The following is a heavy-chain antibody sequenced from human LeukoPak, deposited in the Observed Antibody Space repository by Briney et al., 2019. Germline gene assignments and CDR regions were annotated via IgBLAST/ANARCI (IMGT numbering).Heavy chain of an antibody. CDR2: IIPIFGTA. Sequence: EASVKVSCKASGGTFSSYAISWVRQAPGQGLEWMGGIIPIFGTANYAQKFQGRVTITADESTSTAYMELSSLRSEDTAVYYCARARTVTKYYFDYWGQGTLVTVSS. CDR1: GGTFSSYA. J-gene: IGHJ4*02. CDR3: ARARTVTKYYFDY. V-gene: IGHV1-69*13. D-gene: IGHD4-17*01.